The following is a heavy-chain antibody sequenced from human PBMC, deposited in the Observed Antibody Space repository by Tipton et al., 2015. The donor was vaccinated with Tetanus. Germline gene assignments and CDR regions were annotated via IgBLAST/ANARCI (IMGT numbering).Heavy chain of an antibody. J-gene: IGHJ5*02. V-gene: IGHV5-51*01. Sequence: QLVQSGAEVKKPGESLKISCKASGYIFATNWIGWVRQMPGKGLGWMGIIYPSDSDTRYSPSFQGQVTMSVDKSINTAYLQWSSLKASDSAVYYGARRCVGAAFDPWGQGALLTVS. CDR1: GYIFATNW. D-gene: IGHD6-13*01. CDR3: ARRCVGAAFDP. CDR2: IYPSDSDT.